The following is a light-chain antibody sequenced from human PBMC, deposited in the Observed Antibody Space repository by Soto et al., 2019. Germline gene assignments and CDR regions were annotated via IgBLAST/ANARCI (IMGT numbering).Light chain of an antibody. Sequence: QSVLTQPPSASRTPGQRVTISSSGSSSNIGSNTVNWYQQLPGTAPKLLIYRNNERPSGVPDRFSGSKSGTSASLAISGLQSEDEADYYCAAWDDSLNGDVFGTGTKGTVL. V-gene: IGLV1-44*01. CDR1: SSNIGSNT. CDR2: RNN. CDR3: AAWDDSLNGDV. J-gene: IGLJ1*01.